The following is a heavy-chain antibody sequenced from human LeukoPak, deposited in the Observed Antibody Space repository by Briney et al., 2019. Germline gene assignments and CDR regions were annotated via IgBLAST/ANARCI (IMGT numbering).Heavy chain of an antibody. CDR3: AKDWEGDYYDSRGLFDY. V-gene: IGHV3-30*02. J-gene: IGHJ4*02. CDR1: GFTFSSYG. Sequence: PGGSLRLSCAASGFTFSSYGMHWVRQAPGKGLEWVAFIRYDGSNKYYADSVKGRFTISRDNSKNTLYLQMNSLRAEDTAVYYCAKDWEGDYYDSRGLFDYWGQGTLVTVSS. D-gene: IGHD3-22*01. CDR2: IRYDGSNK.